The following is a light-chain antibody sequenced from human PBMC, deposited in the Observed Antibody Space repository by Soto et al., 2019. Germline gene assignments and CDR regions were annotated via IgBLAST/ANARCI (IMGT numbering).Light chain of an antibody. Sequence: EIVLTQSPATLSLSPGERATLSCRASESVNGGYLAWFQQKPVRAPRLLIFGTSGRATGIPDRFSGNGSRTDFTLTISRLEPEDSAVYYCQQYGDSVFTFGPGTRVDIK. V-gene: IGKV3-20*01. CDR3: QQYGDSVFT. J-gene: IGKJ3*01. CDR2: GTS. CDR1: ESVNGGY.